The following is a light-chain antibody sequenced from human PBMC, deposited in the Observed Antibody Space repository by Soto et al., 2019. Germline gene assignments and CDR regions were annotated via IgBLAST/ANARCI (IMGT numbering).Light chain of an antibody. V-gene: IGKV1-12*01. CDR2: LTS. Sequence: DIQMTQSPSSVSASVGDRVTITCRASQGISNDLAWYQQKPGKAPKLLIYLTSSLQSGVPSRFSGSGSGTDFTLIISSLQPEDFATDYCQQAKSFPWTLGQGTKVEIK. CDR1: QGISND. J-gene: IGKJ1*01. CDR3: QQAKSFPWT.